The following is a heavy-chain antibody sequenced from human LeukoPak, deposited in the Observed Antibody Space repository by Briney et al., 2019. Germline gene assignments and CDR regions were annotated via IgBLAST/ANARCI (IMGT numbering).Heavy chain of an antibody. CDR2: ISSSSSYI. CDR3: ARGHFWSGYSWFDP. D-gene: IGHD3-3*02. CDR1: GFTFSSYS. V-gene: IGHV3-21*01. Sequence: GGSLRLSCAASGFTFSSYSMNWVRQAPGKGLEWVSSISSSSSYIYYADSVKGRFTISRDNAKNSLYLQMNSLRAEDTALYYCARGHFWSGYSWFDPWGQGTLVTVSS. J-gene: IGHJ5*02.